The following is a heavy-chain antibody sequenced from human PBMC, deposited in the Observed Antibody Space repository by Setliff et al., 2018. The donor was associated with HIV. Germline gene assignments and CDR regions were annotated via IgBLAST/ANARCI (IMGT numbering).Heavy chain of an antibody. CDR1: GFPFSNYA. CDR3: ARRASTAEVFDY. J-gene: IGHJ4*02. D-gene: IGHD1-1*01. V-gene: IGHV1-3*04. CDR2: LRTGNGDT. Sequence: ASVKVSCKASGFPFSNYAIHWVRQAPGQRPEWMGWLRTGNGDTSYSESLQGRVTFTSDTSANTAYMELRSLGSDDTAVYFCARRASTAEVFDYWGQGTLVTVSS.